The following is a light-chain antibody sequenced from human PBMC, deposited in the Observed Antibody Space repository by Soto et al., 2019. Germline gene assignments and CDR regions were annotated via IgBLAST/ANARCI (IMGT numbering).Light chain of an antibody. Sequence: VLTQSPGTLSLSPGERATLSCRASQSISSNNLAWYHQKPGQAPRLLIYAASARVTGIPDRFSGSGSGTDFTLTISRLEPKDFAVYYCQHYGSSPPFTFGPGTKVDIK. J-gene: IGKJ3*01. V-gene: IGKV3-20*01. CDR1: QSISSNN. CDR3: QHYGSSPPFT. CDR2: AAS.